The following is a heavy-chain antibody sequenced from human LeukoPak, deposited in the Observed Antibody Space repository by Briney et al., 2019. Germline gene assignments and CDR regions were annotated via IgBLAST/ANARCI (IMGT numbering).Heavy chain of an antibody. CDR2: IRGSGGST. V-gene: IGHV3-23*01. J-gene: IGHJ4*02. CDR1: GFTFSNYA. D-gene: IGHD1-26*01. Sequence: GGSLRLSCAASGFTFSNYAMSWVRQAPGKGLEWVSGIRGSGGSTYYADSVKGRFTISRDDSKNTLYLQMNSLRAEDTALYYCAKGSYSGSYHYFDYWGQGTLVTVSS. CDR3: AKGSYSGSYHYFDY.